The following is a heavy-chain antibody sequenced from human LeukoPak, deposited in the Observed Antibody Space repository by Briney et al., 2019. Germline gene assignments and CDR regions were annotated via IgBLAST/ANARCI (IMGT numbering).Heavy chain of an antibody. CDR3: AKEYGSGSYYYDY. Sequence: PGGSLRLSCAASGFTFSSYAMSWVRQAPGKGLEWVSALSGSGGSTYYADSVKGRFTISRDNSKNTLYLQMNSLRAEDTAIYYCAKEYGSGSYYYDYWGQGTLVTVSS. CDR1: GFTFSSYA. V-gene: IGHV3-23*01. J-gene: IGHJ4*02. CDR2: LSGSGGST. D-gene: IGHD3-10*01.